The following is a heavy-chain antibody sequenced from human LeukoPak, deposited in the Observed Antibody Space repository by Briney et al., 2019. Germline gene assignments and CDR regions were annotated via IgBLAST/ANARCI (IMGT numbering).Heavy chain of an antibody. CDR3: ARAGIVVVPASYYYYYIDV. J-gene: IGHJ6*03. Sequence: SETLSLTCTVSGGSISSYYWSWIRQPAGKGLEWIGRIYTSGSTNYNPSLKSRVTMSVDTSKNQFSLKLSSVTAADTAVYYCARAGIVVVPASYYYYYIDVWGKGTTVTVSS. CDR2: IYTSGST. CDR1: GGSISSYY. V-gene: IGHV4-4*07. D-gene: IGHD2-2*01.